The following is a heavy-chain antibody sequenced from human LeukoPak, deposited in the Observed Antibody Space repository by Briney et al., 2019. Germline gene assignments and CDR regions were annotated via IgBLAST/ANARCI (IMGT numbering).Heavy chain of an antibody. J-gene: IGHJ6*02. V-gene: IGHV3-7*01. Sequence: PGGSRRLSCAASGFTFSSYWMSWVRQAPGKGLEWVATIKKDGSEKYYVDSVKGRFTISRDNAKNSLYLQMNSLRAEDTAVYYCARDHRDNTYYYYGMDVWGQGTTVTVSS. CDR3: ARDHRDNTYYYYGMDV. D-gene: IGHD1-1*01. CDR2: IKKDGSEK. CDR1: GFTFSSYW.